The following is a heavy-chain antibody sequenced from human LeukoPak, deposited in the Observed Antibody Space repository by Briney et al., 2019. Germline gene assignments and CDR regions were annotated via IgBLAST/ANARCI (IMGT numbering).Heavy chain of an antibody. D-gene: IGHD1-1*01. CDR2: IIPIFGTA. Sequence: GASVKVSCEASGGTFSSYAISWVRQAPGQGLEWMGGIIPIFGTANYAQKFQGRVTITADESTSTAYMELSSLRSEDTAVYYCARELDGPEGGYYFDYWGQGTLVTVSS. J-gene: IGHJ4*02. CDR3: ARELDGPEGGYYFDY. V-gene: IGHV1-69*13. CDR1: GGTFSSYA.